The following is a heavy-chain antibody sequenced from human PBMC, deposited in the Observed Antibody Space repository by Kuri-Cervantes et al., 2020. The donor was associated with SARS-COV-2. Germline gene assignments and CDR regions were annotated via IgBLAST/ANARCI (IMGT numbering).Heavy chain of an antibody. CDR1: GFTFSSYS. Sequence: GESLKISCAASGFTFSSYSMNWVRQAPGKGLEWVSYISSSSSTIYYADSGKGRFTISRDNAKNSLYLQMNSLRDEDTAVYYCARGSEAGYYYFDYWGQGTLVTVSS. D-gene: IGHD3-9*01. CDR3: ARGSEAGYYYFDY. V-gene: IGHV3-48*02. CDR2: ISSSSSTI. J-gene: IGHJ4*02.